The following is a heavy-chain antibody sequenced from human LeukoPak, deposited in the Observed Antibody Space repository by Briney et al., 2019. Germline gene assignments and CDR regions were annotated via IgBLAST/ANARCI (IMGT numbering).Heavy chain of an antibody. CDR2: IYTSGST. CDR3: ASGSSDSSGQGPSGGY. Sequence: SETLSLTCTVSGGSISSYYWSWIRQPAGKGLEWIGRIYTSGSTNYNPSLKSRVTMSVDTSKNQFSLKLSSVTAADTAVYYCASGSSDSSGQGPSGGYWGQGTLVTVSS. CDR1: GGSISSYY. J-gene: IGHJ4*02. V-gene: IGHV4-4*07. D-gene: IGHD3-22*01.